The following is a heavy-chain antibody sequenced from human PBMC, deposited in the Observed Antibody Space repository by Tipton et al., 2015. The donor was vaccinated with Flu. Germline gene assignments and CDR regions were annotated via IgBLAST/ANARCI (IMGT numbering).Heavy chain of an antibody. D-gene: IGHD1-7*01. J-gene: IGHJ3*02. Sequence: SLRLSCAASGFTFSSSAMSWVRQAPGKGLEWVSTVNSGGSNTYYADSVKGRFTISRDNSKNTLFLQMNNLGPEDTAVYYCVKIPAELELLGPFDIWGQGTLVTVSS. CDR3: VKIPAELELLGPFDI. CDR2: VNSGGSNT. CDR1: GFTFSSSA. V-gene: IGHV3-23*01.